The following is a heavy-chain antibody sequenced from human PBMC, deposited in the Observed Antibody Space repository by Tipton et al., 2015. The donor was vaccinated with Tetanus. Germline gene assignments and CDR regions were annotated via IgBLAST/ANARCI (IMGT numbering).Heavy chain of an antibody. J-gene: IGHJ3*02. V-gene: IGHV5-51*01. CDR1: GYSFTSYW. CDR3: ARAITFGGVIVRGDAFDI. Sequence: VQLVQSGAEVKKPGESLKISCKGSGYSFTSYWIGWVRQMPGKGLEWMGIIYPGDSDTRYSPSFQSQVTISADKSISTAYLQWSSLKASDTAMYYCARAITFGGVIVRGDAFDIWGQGTMVTVSS. D-gene: IGHD3-16*02. CDR2: IYPGDSDT.